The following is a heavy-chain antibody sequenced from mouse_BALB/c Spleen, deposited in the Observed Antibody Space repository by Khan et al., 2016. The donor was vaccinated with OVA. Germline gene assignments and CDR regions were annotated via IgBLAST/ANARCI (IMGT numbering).Heavy chain of an antibody. CDR2: INPSNGYT. J-gene: IGHJ3*01. V-gene: IGHV1-4*01. CDR3: VRDGAYHRNDGWFAY. Sequence: QVQLKQSGAELARPGASVKMSCKASGYTFTSYTIHWIKVRPGQGLEWIGFINPSNGYTNYNQKFKDKATLTADKSSTTVQMQLSSLTSDDSAVYNCVRDGAYHRNDGWFAYWGQGTLVTVSA. D-gene: IGHD2-14*01. CDR1: GYTFTSYT.